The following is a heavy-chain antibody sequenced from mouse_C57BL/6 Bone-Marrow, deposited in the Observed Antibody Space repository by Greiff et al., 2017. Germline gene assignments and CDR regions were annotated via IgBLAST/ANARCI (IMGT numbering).Heavy chain of an antibody. V-gene: IGHV1-82*01. CDR2: IYPGDGDT. Sequence: QVQLKQSGPELVKPGASVKISCKASGYAFSSSWMNWVKQRPGKGLEWIGRIYPGDGDTNYNGKFKGKATLTADKSSSTAYLQFSSLTSEDSAVYFCARGTGHWYFDVWGTGTTVTVSS. J-gene: IGHJ1*03. CDR1: GYAFSSSW. D-gene: IGHD3-3*01. CDR3: ARGTGHWYFDV.